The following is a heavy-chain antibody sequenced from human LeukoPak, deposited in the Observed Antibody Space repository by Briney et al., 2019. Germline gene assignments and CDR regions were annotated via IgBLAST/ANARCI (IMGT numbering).Heavy chain of an antibody. V-gene: IGHV3-33*01. CDR2: IWYDGSNI. Sequence: PGTSLRLSCAASGISFSSHGMHWVRQAPGKGLEWVAVIWYDGSNIYYADSVKGRFTISRDNSKNTLYLQMNSLRAEDTALYYCARASNDYDSNGFSFLAYWGQGTLVTVSS. D-gene: IGHD3-22*01. J-gene: IGHJ4*02. CDR3: ARASNDYDSNGFSFLAY. CDR1: GISFSSHG.